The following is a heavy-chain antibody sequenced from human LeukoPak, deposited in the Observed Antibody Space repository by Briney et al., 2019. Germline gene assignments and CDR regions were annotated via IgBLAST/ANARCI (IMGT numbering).Heavy chain of an antibody. CDR3: AKDDSCGYYPDYFDY. Sequence: PGGSLRLSCAASGFTFSSYAMSWAPQARGKGLEWVSAISGRGGSTYYAHSVKGRFTISRDNSKNTLYLQMNSLRADDTAVYNCAKDDSCGYYPDYFDYWGQGTLVTVSS. D-gene: IGHD3-22*01. CDR2: ISGRGGST. V-gene: IGHV3-23*01. CDR1: GFTFSSYA. J-gene: IGHJ4*02.